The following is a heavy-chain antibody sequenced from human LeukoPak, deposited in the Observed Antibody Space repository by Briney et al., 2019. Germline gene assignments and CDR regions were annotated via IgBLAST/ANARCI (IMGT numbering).Heavy chain of an antibody. D-gene: IGHD1-26*01. V-gene: IGHV3-23*01. CDR3: AKDQGGSYQGTYYYYGMDV. J-gene: IGHJ6*02. CDR1: GFTFSSYA. CDR2: ISGSGGST. Sequence: GRSLRLSCAASGFTFSSYAMSWVRQAPGKGLEWVSAISGSGGSTYYADSVKGRFTISRDNSKNTLYLQMNSLRAEDTAVYYCAKDQGGSYQGTYYYYGMDVWGQGTTVTVSS.